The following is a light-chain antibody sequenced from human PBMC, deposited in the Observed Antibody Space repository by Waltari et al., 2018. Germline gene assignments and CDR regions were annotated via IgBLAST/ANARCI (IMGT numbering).Light chain of an antibody. CDR1: QSISSNQ. Sequence: EIVLTQSPGTLSLSPGERAILSCTASQSISSNQLAWYQQRSGRSPRLLIYGASNRAAGIPDRFSGSGSGTDFALTISRLEPEDFAVYYCQQYGTPPFSFGPGSKVDIK. J-gene: IGKJ3*01. V-gene: IGKV3-20*01. CDR2: GAS. CDR3: QQYGTPPFS.